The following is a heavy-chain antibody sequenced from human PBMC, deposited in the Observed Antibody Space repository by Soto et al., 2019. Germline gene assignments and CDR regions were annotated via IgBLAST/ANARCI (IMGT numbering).Heavy chain of an antibody. J-gene: IGHJ4*02. CDR3: ANDQEDIVVVLAALDY. CDR1: GFTFSRYG. CDR2: ISHDGSNK. Sequence: QVQLVESGGGVVQPGRSLRLSCAASGFTFSRYGMHWVRQAPGKGLEWMAVISHDGSNKYYADSVKGRFTISRDKSKNTLYLQMNSLRAEDTALYYCANDQEDIVVVLAALDYWGQGTLVTVSS. V-gene: IGHV3-30*18. D-gene: IGHD2-15*01.